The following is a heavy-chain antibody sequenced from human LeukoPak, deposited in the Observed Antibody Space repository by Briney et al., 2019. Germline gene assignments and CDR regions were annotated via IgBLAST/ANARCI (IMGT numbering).Heavy chain of an antibody. CDR3: ARDCSGGSCWVDY. CDR1: GFTFSDYY. J-gene: IGHJ4*02. Sequence: GGSLRLSCAASGFTFSDYYMSWIRQAPGKGLEWVSYISSSGSTIYYADSVKGRFTISRDNAKNSLYLQMNSLRAEYTAVYYCARDCSGGSCWVDYWGQGTLVTVSS. D-gene: IGHD2-15*01. CDR2: ISSSGSTI. V-gene: IGHV3-11*04.